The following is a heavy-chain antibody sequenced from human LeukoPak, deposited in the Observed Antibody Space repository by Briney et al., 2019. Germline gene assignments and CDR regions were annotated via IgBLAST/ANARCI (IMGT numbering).Heavy chain of an antibody. J-gene: IGHJ5*02. CDR3: ARGGYYGSGNDFRFDP. CDR2: SHYTGST. Sequence: SETLSLICTVSGISINSYYWSWIRQPPGKGLECIGYSHYTGSTNYNPSLKSRVTISVDTSKSQFSLKLSSVTAADTAIYYGARGGYYGSGNDFRFDPWGQGTLVTVSS. CDR1: GISINSYY. V-gene: IGHV4-59*01. D-gene: IGHD3-10*01.